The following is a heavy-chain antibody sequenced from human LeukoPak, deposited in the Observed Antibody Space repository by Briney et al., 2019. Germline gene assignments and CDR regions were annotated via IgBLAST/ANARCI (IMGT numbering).Heavy chain of an antibody. Sequence: GGSLRLSCAASGFTFSSYWMSWVRQAPGKGLEWVANIKQDGSEKYYVDSVKGRLATSRDNRKNSLYLQMNRLRAEDTALYYCARDELDYYYYMDVWGKGTTVTVSS. J-gene: IGHJ6*03. CDR1: GFTFSSYW. CDR3: ARDELDYYYYMDV. D-gene: IGHD6-13*01. CDR2: IKQDGSEK. V-gene: IGHV3-7*01.